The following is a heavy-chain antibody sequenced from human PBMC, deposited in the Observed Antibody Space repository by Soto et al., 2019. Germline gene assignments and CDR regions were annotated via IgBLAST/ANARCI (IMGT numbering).Heavy chain of an antibody. CDR3: ATLKRGDSYDYSGYGAFLFDH. Sequence: GASVKVSCKASCYSFTSYYLHWVRQAPGQGPEWMGLINPSGGSTTYSQKFQGRVTMTRDTSTTTVYMELSALRSEDTAFYYCATLKRGDSYDYSGYGAFLFDHWGQGTLVTVSS. J-gene: IGHJ4*02. V-gene: IGHV1-46*01. CDR1: CYSFTSYY. CDR2: INPSGGST. D-gene: IGHD5-18*01.